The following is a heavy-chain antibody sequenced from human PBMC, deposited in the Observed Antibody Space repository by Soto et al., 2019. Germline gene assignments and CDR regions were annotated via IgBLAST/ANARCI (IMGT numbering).Heavy chain of an antibody. CDR3: AKSNCSGGSCYRPLWYMDV. CDR2: ISSSGSTI. V-gene: IGHV3-11*01. J-gene: IGHJ6*03. D-gene: IGHD2-15*01. Sequence: QVQLVESGGGLVKPGGSLRLSCAASGFTFSDYYMSWIRQAPGKGLEWVSYISSSGSTIYYADSVKGRFTISRDNAKNSLDLQMNSLRAEDTAVYYCAKSNCSGGSCYRPLWYMDVWGKGTTVTVSS. CDR1: GFTFSDYY.